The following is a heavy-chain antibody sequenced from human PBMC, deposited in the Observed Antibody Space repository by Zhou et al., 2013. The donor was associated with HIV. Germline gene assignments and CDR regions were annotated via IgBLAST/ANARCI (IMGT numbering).Heavy chain of an antibody. D-gene: IGHD5-12*01. V-gene: IGHV1-69*12. CDR1: GGTFSNYA. CDR3: ARGGSGYDPHKSQYYYYYMDV. CDR2: IIPIFGTA. Sequence: QVQLVQSGAEVKKPGSSVKVSCKASGGTFSNYAISWVRQAPGQGLEWMGGIIPIFGTANYAQKFQGRVTLTADESTSTAYMELSSLRSEDTAVYYCARGGSGYDPHKSQYYYYYMDVWGKGTNGHRLL. J-gene: IGHJ6*03.